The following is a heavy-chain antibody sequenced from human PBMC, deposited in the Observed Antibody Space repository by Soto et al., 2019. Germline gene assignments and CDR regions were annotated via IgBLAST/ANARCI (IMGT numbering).Heavy chain of an antibody. D-gene: IGHD6-13*01. Sequence: ASVKVSCKASGGTFSSYTISWVRQAPGQGLEWMGGIIPILGIANYAQKFQGRVTITADKSTSTAYMELSSLRSEDTAVYYCARDLFQTYSSSWYDYWGQGTLVTVSS. CDR3: ARDLFQTYSSSWYDY. V-gene: IGHV1-69*10. CDR2: IIPILGIA. J-gene: IGHJ4*02. CDR1: GGTFSSYT.